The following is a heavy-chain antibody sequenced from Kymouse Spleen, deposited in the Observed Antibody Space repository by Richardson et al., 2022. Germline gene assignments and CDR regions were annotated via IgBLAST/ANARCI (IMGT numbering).Heavy chain of an antibody. J-gene: IGHJ6*02. Sequence: QVQLVESGGGVVQPGRSLRLSCAASGFTFSSYGMHWVRQAPGKGLEWVAVIWYDGSNKYYADSVKGRFTISRDNSKNTLYLQMNSLRAEDTAVYYCAREEAYYYGSGSYYRGYYYYGMDVWGQGTTVTVSS. V-gene: IGHV3-33*01. CDR1: GFTFSSYG. D-gene: IGHD3-10*01. CDR3: AREEAYYYGSGSYYRGYYYYGMDV. CDR2: IWYDGSNK.